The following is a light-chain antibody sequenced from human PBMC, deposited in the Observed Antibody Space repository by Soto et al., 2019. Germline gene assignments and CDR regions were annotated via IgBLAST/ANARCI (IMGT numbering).Light chain of an antibody. CDR1: QSVSSN. CDR2: GAS. J-gene: IGKJ2*01. Sequence: EIVMTQSPATLSVSPGERATLSCRASQSVSSNLAWYQQKPGQAPRLLIYGASTRATGIPARFSGSGSGTEFTLTISSLQSEDFAVYYLQQYNNWPPYTCGQGPKLEIK. CDR3: QQYNNWPPYT. V-gene: IGKV3D-15*01.